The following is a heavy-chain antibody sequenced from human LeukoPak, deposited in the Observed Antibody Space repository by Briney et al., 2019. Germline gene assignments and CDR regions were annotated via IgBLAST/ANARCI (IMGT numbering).Heavy chain of an antibody. Sequence: SETLSLTCTVSGGSMSSFYWSWIPQPPGKGLEWIGYIYYTGNTNYNPSLKNRVTISVDTFKNQFSLKLSSVTAADPAVYYWARGYCGSYGRFDYWGQGTLATVSS. CDR3: ARGYCGSYGRFDY. D-gene: IGHD1-26*01. J-gene: IGHJ4*02. V-gene: IGHV4-59*01. CDR1: GGSMSSFY. CDR2: IYYTGNT.